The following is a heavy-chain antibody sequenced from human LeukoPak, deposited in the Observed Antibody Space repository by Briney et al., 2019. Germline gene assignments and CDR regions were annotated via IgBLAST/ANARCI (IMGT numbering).Heavy chain of an antibody. CDR2: TNSGGTST. D-gene: IGHD2-8*01. J-gene: IGHJ4*02. CDR1: GFPFSGFS. Sequence: GGSLRLSCATSGFPFSGFSMSWVRQAPGKGLEWISTTNSGGTSTYYAESVKGRFTISRDNSKNTLYLQMSSLRVEDTAVYYCAKQSYARSLGEGGPGTLVSVSS. CDR3: AKQSYARSLGE. V-gene: IGHV3-23*01.